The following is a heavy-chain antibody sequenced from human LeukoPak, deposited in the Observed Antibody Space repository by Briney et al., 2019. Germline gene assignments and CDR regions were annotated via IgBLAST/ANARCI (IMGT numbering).Heavy chain of an antibody. V-gene: IGHV4-59*01. D-gene: IGHD3-10*01. J-gene: IGHJ6*03. CDR1: GGSISSYY. CDR3: ARAGTITMVRGVIIGSYYYYYMDV. Sequence: SETLSLTCTVSGGSISSYYWSWIRQPPGKGLEWIGYIYYSGSTNYNPSLKSRVTISVDTSKNQFSLKLSSVTAADAAVYYCARAGTITMVRGVIIGSYYYYYMDVWGKGTTVTVSS. CDR2: IYYSGST.